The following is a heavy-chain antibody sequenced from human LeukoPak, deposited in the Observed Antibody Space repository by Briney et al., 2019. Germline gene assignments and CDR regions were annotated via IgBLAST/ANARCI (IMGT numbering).Heavy chain of an antibody. CDR2: MYQTGSS. V-gene: IGHV4-38-2*02. CDR1: GYSIGSGHY. D-gene: IGHD2-21*01. Sequence: ASENLSLTCSVSGYSIGSGHYWGWIRQPPGKGLEWIGSMYQTGSSYYSPSLKSRVTISLDTSKNQISLKLTFVTAADTAFYFCARENVVAQGTFDYWGQGALVTVSS. J-gene: IGHJ4*02. CDR3: ARENVVAQGTFDY.